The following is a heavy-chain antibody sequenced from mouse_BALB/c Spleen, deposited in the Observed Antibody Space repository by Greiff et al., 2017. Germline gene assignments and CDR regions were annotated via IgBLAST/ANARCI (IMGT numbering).Heavy chain of an antibody. CDR1: GFTFSDYY. CDR2: ISDGGSYT. CDR3: ARYGNAMDY. Sequence: EVKLVESGGGLVKPGGSLKLSCAASGFTFSDYYMYWVRQTPEKRLEWVATISDGGSYTYYPDSVKGRFTISRDNAKNNLYLQMSSLKSEDTAMYYCARYGNAMDYWGQGTSVTVS. V-gene: IGHV5-4*02. D-gene: IGHD2-1*01. J-gene: IGHJ4*01.